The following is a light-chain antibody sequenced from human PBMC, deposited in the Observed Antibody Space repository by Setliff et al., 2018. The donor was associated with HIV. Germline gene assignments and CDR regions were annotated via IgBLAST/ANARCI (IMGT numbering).Light chain of an antibody. CDR1: SSDVGGYNY. CDR3: SSYTSTTPLYV. J-gene: IGLJ1*01. Sequence: QSALAQPASVSGSPGQSITISCTGTSSDVGGYNYVSWYQQHPGKAPQLMISDVTNRPSGVSNRFSGSKSGNTAPLTISGLQAEDEADYYCSSYTSTTPLYVFGPGTKVTVL. V-gene: IGLV2-14*03. CDR2: DVT.